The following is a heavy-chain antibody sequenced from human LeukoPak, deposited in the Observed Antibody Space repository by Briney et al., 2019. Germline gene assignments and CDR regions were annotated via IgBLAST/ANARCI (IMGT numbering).Heavy chain of an antibody. CDR2: IIPILGIA. D-gene: IGHD3-10*01. CDR1: GGTFSSYA. J-gene: IGHJ6*02. Sequence: SVKVSCKASGGTFSSYAISWVRQAPGQGLEWMGRIIPILGIANYAQKFQGRVTITADKSTSTAYMELSSLRSEDTAVYYCARPIYYGSGSYYNGMDVWGQGTTVTVSS. CDR3: ARPIYYGSGSYYNGMDV. V-gene: IGHV1-69*04.